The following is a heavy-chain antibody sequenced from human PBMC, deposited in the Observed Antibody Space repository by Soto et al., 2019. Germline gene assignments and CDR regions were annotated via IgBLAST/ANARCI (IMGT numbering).Heavy chain of an antibody. J-gene: IGHJ5*02. V-gene: IGHV2-5*02. CDR3: AHSLIGYYYERSGSNWFDP. CDR2: IYWDDDK. D-gene: IGHD3-22*01. CDR1: GFSLSTSGVG. Sequence: QITLKESGPTLVKPTQTLTLTCTFSGFSLSTSGVGVGWIRQPPGKALEWLALIYWDDDKRYSPSLKSRLTITKDTSKNQVVLTMTNMDPVDTATYYCAHSLIGYYYERSGSNWFDPWGQGTLVTVSS.